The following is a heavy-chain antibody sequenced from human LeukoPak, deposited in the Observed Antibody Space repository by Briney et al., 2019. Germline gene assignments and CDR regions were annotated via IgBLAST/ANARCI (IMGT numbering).Heavy chain of an antibody. CDR3: ASNSGYSSSSGWDYFDY. V-gene: IGHV3-7*01. Sequence: GGSLRLSCAASGFTFSSYWMSWVRQAPGKGLEWVANIKQDGSEKYYVDSVKGRFTISRDNAKNSLYLQMNSLRAEDTAVYYCASNSGYSSSSGWDYFDYWGQGTLVTVSS. J-gene: IGHJ4*02. CDR2: IKQDGSEK. CDR1: GFTFSSYW. D-gene: IGHD6-6*01.